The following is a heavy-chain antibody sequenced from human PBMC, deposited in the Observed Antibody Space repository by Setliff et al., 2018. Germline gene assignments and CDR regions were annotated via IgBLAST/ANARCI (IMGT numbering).Heavy chain of an antibody. Sequence: SETLSLTCAVYGGSFSGYYWSWIRQPPGKGLEWIGEINHSGSTNYNPSLKSRVSMSVDTSRNQFSLNLTSMTAADTAVYYCARIWGYGWWSGFDYWGQGTLVTVSS. CDR3: ARIWGYGWWSGFDY. CDR1: GGSFSGYY. D-gene: IGHD3-10*01. CDR2: INHSGST. J-gene: IGHJ4*02. V-gene: IGHV4-34*01.